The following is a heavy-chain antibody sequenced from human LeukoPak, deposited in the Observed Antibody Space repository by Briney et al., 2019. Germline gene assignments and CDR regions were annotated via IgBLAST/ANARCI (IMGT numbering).Heavy chain of an antibody. V-gene: IGHV3-64*04. CDR2: SSSNGGST. CDR3: ATKLATKGSFEH. CDR1: GFTFSSYA. J-gene: IGHJ4*02. Sequence: GGSLRLSCSASGFTFSSYAMHWVRQAPGKGLEYVSASSSNGGSTYYADSVKGRFTISRDNAKNSLYLQMNSLRDEDTAVYYCATKLATKGSFEHWGQGTLVTVSS. D-gene: IGHD6-13*01.